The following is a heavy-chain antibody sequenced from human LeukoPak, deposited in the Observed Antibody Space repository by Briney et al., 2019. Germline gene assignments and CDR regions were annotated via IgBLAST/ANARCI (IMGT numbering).Heavy chain of an antibody. D-gene: IGHD6-19*01. Sequence: GGSLRLSCAASGFTFSSYSMNWVRQAPGKGLEWVSSISSSSSYIYYADSVKGRFTISRDNAKNSLYLQMNSLRAEDTAVYYCASDKAVPYAFDIWGQGTMVTVSS. J-gene: IGHJ3*02. V-gene: IGHV3-21*01. CDR2: ISSSSSYI. CDR3: ASDKAVPYAFDI. CDR1: GFTFSSYS.